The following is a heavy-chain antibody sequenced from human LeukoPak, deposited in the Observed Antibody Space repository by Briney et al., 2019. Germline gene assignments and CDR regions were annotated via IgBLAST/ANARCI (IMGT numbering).Heavy chain of an antibody. CDR1: GYTFRGNY. CDR3: ARDPSSVTLYFFDY. V-gene: IGHV1-2*02. CDR2: KDANNGDT. Sequence: ASVKISCKASGYTFRGNYIHWLRQAPGQGIEWMGWKDANNGDTKSAQKFQGRVTMSRDTSISTAYMDLSSLSPDDAAVYYCARDPSSVTLYFFDYWGQGTLVNVSS. D-gene: IGHD4-11*01. J-gene: IGHJ4*02.